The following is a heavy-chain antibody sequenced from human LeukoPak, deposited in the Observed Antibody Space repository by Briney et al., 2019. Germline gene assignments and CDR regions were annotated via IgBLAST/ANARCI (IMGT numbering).Heavy chain of an antibody. J-gene: IGHJ4*02. CDR2: IYVNDSDT. CDR3: ARERSSQGYFDF. D-gene: IGHD6-6*01. Sequence: GESLKISCKGSGYTFTRYWIGWVRQMPGKGLELMGIIYVNDSDTRYSPSFQGQVTISADKSISTAYLQWSSLKASDTAMYYCARERSSQGYFDFWGQGTLVTVSS. V-gene: IGHV5-51*01. CDR1: GYTFTRYW.